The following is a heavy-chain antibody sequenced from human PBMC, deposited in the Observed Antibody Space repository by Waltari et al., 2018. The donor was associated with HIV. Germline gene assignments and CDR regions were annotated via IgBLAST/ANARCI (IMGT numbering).Heavy chain of an antibody. CDR1: GFTFSDHY. CDR2: SSNKANSFST. D-gene: IGHD4-17*01. Sequence: EVQLVESGGGLVQPGGSLRLSCATSGFTFSDHYWDWVRQAPGKGLELIARSSNKANSFSTEYAASVKGRFSLSRDDSKNSLYLQMNSLKAEDTAVYFCTRSVTSVGNFDYWGQGTLVTVSS. J-gene: IGHJ4*02. V-gene: IGHV3-72*01. CDR3: TRSVTSVGNFDY.